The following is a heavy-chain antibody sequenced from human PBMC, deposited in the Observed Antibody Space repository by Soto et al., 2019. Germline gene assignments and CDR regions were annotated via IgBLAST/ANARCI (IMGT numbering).Heavy chain of an antibody. J-gene: IGHJ6*02. CDR3: ARRPSDYYAMDV. D-gene: IGHD1-26*01. Sequence: PGESLKISCKGSGYSFTNYWIGWVRQMPGKGLEWMGLIYPYDSNTRYSPSFQGQVTMSADKCISTAYVQWNSLKASDSAMYYCARRPSDYYAMDVWGQGTKVTVSS. CDR2: IYPYDSNT. V-gene: IGHV5-51*01. CDR1: GYSFTNYW.